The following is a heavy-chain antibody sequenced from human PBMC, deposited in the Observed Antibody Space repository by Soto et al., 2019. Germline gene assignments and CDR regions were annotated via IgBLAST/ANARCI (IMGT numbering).Heavy chain of an antibody. J-gene: IGHJ4*02. CDR2: IYYSGSI. D-gene: IGHD6-13*01. CDR1: GGSISSGGYY. CDR3: ARVLQHSSWVGDD. V-gene: IGHV4-31*03. Sequence: SETLSLTCTVSGGSISSGGYYWSWIRQHPGKGLEWIGYIYYSGSIYYNPSLKSRVTISVDTSKNQFSLDLSSVTAADTAVYYCARVLQHSSWVGDDWGPGTLVTVSS.